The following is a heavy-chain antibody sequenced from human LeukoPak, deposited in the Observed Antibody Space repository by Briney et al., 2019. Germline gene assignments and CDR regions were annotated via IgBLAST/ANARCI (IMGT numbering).Heavy chain of an antibody. CDR3: AREGGDIAASLDY. CDR1: GYTFTCYY. J-gene: IGHJ4*02. Sequence: ASVKVSCKASGYTFTCYYMHWVRQAPGQGVEWMGIINPSGGSTSYAQKFQGRVTMTSDTSTSTVYMELSSLRSEDTAVYYCAREGGDIAASLDYWGQGTLVTVSS. CDR2: INPSGGST. D-gene: IGHD6-6*01. V-gene: IGHV1-46*01.